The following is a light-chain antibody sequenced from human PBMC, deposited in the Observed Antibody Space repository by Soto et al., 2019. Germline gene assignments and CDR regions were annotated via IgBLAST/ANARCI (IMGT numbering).Light chain of an antibody. CDR2: GAS. CDR3: QQYVSSPWA. V-gene: IGKV3-20*01. J-gene: IGKJ1*01. Sequence: EIVLAQSPGTLSLSPGESATLSCRASQSVSSSFLAWYQQKAGQAPRLLIYGASRRATGIPDRFSGSGSGTDFSLTISRLGPEDFAVYYCQQYVSSPWAFGQGTKVEI. CDR1: QSVSSSF.